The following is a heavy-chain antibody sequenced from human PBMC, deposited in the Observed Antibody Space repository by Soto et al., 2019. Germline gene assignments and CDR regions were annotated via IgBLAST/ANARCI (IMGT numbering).Heavy chain of an antibody. J-gene: IGHJ4*02. V-gene: IGHV3-30*18. CDR3: AKVVRGEGTPGDY. Sequence: GGSLRLSCAASGFTFSSYGMHWVRQAPGKGLEWVAVISYDGSNKYYADSVKGRFTISRDNSKNTLYLQMNSLRAEDTAVYYCAKVVRGEGTPGDYWGQGTLVTVSS. CDR2: ISYDGSNK. D-gene: IGHD3-10*02. CDR1: GFTFSSYG.